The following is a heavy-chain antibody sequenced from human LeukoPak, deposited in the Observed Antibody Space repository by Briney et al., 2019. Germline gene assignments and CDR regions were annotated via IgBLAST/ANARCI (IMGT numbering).Heavy chain of an antibody. J-gene: IGHJ3*02. D-gene: IGHD6-19*01. CDR3: ATQSDVLYAFDI. V-gene: IGHV1-24*01. Sequence: ASVKASCKVSGYTLTELSMHWVRQAPGKGLEWMGGFDPEDGETIYAQKFQGRVTMTEDTSTDTAYMELSSLRSEDTAVYYCATQSDVLYAFDIWGQGTMVTVSS. CDR1: GYTLTELS. CDR2: FDPEDGET.